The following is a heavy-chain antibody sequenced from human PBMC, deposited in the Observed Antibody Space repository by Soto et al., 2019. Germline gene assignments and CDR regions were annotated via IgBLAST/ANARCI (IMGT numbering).Heavy chain of an antibody. J-gene: IGHJ3*02. CDR1: GFTFSSYD. CDR2: IGTAGDT. V-gene: IGHV3-13*01. D-gene: IGHD2-21*01. CDR3: ARAGPLFNAFDI. Sequence: EVQLVESGGGLVQPGGSLRLSCAASGFTFSSYDMHWARQATGKGLEWVSAIGTAGDTYYPGSVKGRFTISRENAKNSLYLQMNSLRAGDTAVYYCARAGPLFNAFDIWGQVTMVTVSS.